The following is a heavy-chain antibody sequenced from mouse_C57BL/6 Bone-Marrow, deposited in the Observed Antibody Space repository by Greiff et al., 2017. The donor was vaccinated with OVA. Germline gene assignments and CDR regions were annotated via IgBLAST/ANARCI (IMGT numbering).Heavy chain of an antibody. CDR1: GFTFSDYG. CDR2: ISNLAYSI. CDR3: ARDGGLRRPYAMDY. Sequence: EVHLVESGGGLVQPGASLKLSCAASGFTFSDYGMAWVRQAPRKGPEWVAFISNLAYSIYYADTVTGRFTISRENAKNTLYLEMSSLRSEDTAMYYCARDGGLRRPYAMDYWGEGTSVTVSS. J-gene: IGHJ4*01. V-gene: IGHV5-15*01. D-gene: IGHD2-4*01.